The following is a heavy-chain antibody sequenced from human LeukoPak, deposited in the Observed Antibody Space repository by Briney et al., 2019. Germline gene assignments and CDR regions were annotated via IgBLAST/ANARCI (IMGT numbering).Heavy chain of an antibody. V-gene: IGHV4-34*01. CDR3: ARELISSRAAFDT. CDR2: VSHSGTT. D-gene: IGHD3-16*01. Sequence: SETLSLTCAVYGGSLNDYLWVWLRQPPGQGLEWIGEVSHSGTTNYSPSLKSRGTISVDTSKNQFSLKLTSVNAADTAVYYCARELISSRAAFDTWGQGTVVTVSS. CDR1: GGSLNDYL. J-gene: IGHJ3*02.